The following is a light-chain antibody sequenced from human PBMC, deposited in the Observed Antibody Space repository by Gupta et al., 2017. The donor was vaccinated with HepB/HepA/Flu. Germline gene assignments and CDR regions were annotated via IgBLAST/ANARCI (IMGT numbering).Light chain of an antibody. Sequence: DIQLTQSPSFLSASVGDRVTITCRASQGISSYLAWYQQKPGKAPKLLIYDASTLQSGVSSRFSGSGSGTEFTLTISSLQPEDFATYHCQQLNSYPPAVGPGTKVDIK. CDR3: QQLNSYPPA. J-gene: IGKJ3*01. CDR1: QGISSY. CDR2: DAS. V-gene: IGKV1-9*01.